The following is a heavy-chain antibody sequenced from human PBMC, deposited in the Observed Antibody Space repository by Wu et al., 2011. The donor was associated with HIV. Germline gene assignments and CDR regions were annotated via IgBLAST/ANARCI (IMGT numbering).Heavy chain of an antibody. D-gene: IGHD3-22*01. CDR1: GGTFSSYG. V-gene: IGHV1-69*15. J-gene: IGHJ4*02. CDR3: ARAYYYDSSGYYYEDY. CDR2: IIPILGRT. Sequence: QVQLVQSGAEVKKPGSSVKVSCKASGGTFSSYGINWVRQAPGQGLEWMGRIIPILGRTNYAQKFKGRVTLTADESTSTTYMELSSLRSEDTAVYYCARAYYYDSSGYYYEDYWGQGTLVTVSS.